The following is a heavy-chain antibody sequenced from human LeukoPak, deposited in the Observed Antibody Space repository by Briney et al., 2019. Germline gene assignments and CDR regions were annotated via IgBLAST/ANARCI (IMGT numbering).Heavy chain of an antibody. V-gene: IGHV3-33*01. CDR2: IWYDGSNK. CDR3: ARDLRLGQYDSSFPDY. Sequence: GTSLRLSCAASGFTFRSYGMHWVRQAPGKGLEWVAVIWYDGSNKNYADSVKGRFTTARDNSKNTLYLQMNSLRAEDTAVYHCARDLRLGQYDSSFPDYWGQGTLVTVSS. J-gene: IGHJ4*02. CDR1: GFTFRSYG. D-gene: IGHD3-22*01.